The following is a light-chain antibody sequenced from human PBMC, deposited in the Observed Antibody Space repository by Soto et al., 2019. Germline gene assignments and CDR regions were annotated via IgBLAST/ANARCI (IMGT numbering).Light chain of an antibody. V-gene: IGKV1-27*01. CDR1: QGISNY. Sequence: DIQMTQSPSSLSASVGDRVTITCRASQGISNYLAWYQQKPGRIPNLLIYGASTLHSGVPSRYSGSGSGTEFTLSISSLQPEVVATYYCQEYNGASWTCGRGTRVDIK. CDR3: QEYNGASWT. CDR2: GAS. J-gene: IGKJ1*01.